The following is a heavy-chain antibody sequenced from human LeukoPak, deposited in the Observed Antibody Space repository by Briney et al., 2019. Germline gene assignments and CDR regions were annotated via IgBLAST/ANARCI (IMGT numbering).Heavy chain of an antibody. CDR3: AHRLHAYGEYDF. Sequence: SGPTLVKPPQTLTLTCTFSGFSLSSSGEGVGWIRQPPGKALEWLARIYSGDDKRYSPSLQSRLTVAWGTSENQVVLTMTNMDPVDTATYYCAHRLHAYGEYDFWGQGILVTVSS. J-gene: IGHJ4*02. CDR2: IYSGDDK. CDR1: GFSLSSSGEG. D-gene: IGHD2/OR15-2a*01. V-gene: IGHV2-5*02.